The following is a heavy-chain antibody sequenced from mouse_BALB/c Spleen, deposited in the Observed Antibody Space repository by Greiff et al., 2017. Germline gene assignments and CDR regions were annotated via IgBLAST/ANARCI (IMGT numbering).Heavy chain of an antibody. CDR1: GFTFTDYY. CDR2: IRNKANGYTT. CDR3: ARGARLAFAY. V-gene: IGHV7-3*02. Sequence: EVMLVESGGGLVQPGGSLRLSCATSGFTFTDYYMSWVRQPPGKALEWLGFIRNKANGYTTEYSASVKGRFTISRDNSQSILYLQMNTLRAEDSATYYCARGARLAFAYWGQGTLVTVSA. D-gene: IGHD2-4*01. J-gene: IGHJ3*01.